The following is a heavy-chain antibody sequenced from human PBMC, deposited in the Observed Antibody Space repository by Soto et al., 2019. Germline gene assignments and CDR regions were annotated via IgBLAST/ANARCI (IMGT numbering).Heavy chain of an antibody. CDR3: ARTYGGKTRGPFDY. CDR2: IWYDGSNK. V-gene: IGHV3-33*01. CDR1: GFTFSSYG. D-gene: IGHD2-15*01. Sequence: VQLVESGGGVVQPGRSLRLSCAASGFTFSSYGMHWVRQAPGKGLEWVAVIWYDGSNKYYADSVKGRFTISRDNSKNTLYLQMNSLRAEDTAVYYCARTYGGKTRGPFDYWGQGTLVTVSS. J-gene: IGHJ4*02.